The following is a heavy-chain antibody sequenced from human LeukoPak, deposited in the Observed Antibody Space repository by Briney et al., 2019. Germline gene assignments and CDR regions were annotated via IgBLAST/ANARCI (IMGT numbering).Heavy chain of an antibody. CDR1: GGSISSYY. J-gene: IGHJ6*03. CDR2: IYYSGST. D-gene: IGHD6-6*01. CDR3: ARPPYSSSSHYYYYYMDV. Sequence: SETLSLTCTVSGGSISSYYWSWIRQPPGKGLEWIGYIYYSGSTNYNPSLKSRVTISVDTSKNQFSLKLSSVTAADTAVYYCARPPYSSSSHYYYYYMDVWGKGTTVTVSS. V-gene: IGHV4-59*12.